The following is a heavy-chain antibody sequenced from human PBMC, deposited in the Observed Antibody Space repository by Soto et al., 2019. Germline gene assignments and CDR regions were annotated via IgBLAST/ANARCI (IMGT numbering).Heavy chain of an antibody. CDR2: IYYSGAT. CDR1: GGSISSSSYY. CDR3: ARHPIAPGGFYGMDV. V-gene: IGHV4-39*01. D-gene: IGHD6-13*01. J-gene: IGHJ6*02. Sequence: QLHLQESGPGLVKPSETLSLTCAVSGGSISSSSYYWGWIRQPPGEGLEWIGTIYYSGATYYNPSLKSRVTISVDTSKNQFSLKVSSVTAADTAVYYCARHPIAPGGFYGMDVWGQGTTVTVSS.